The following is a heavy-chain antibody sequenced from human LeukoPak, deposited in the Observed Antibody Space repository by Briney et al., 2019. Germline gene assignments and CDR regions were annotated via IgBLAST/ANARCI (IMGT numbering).Heavy chain of an antibody. J-gene: IGHJ4*02. D-gene: IGHD3-22*01. CDR3: AREGYDSSGYSLPFDY. CDR2: ISYDGSNK. V-gene: IGHV3-30-3*01. Sequence: GRSLRLSCAASGFTFSSYAMHWVRQAPGKGLEWVAVISYDGSNKYYADSVKGRFTISRDNSKNTLYLQMNSLRAEDTAVYYCAREGYDSSGYSLPFDYWGQGTLVTVSS. CDR1: GFTFSSYA.